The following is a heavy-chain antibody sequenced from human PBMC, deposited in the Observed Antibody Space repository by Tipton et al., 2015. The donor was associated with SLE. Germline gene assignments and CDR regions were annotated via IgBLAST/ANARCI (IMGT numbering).Heavy chain of an antibody. CDR3: ARHFGGDYGGNSED. J-gene: IGHJ4*02. CDR1: GYSISSGYY. Sequence: TLSLTCAVSGYSISSGYYWGWIRQPPGKGLEWIGSIYHSGSTYYNPSLKSRVTISVDTSKNQFSLKLSSVTAADTAVYYCARHFGGDYGGNSEDWGQGTLVTVSS. D-gene: IGHD4-23*01. CDR2: IYHSGST. V-gene: IGHV4-38-2*01.